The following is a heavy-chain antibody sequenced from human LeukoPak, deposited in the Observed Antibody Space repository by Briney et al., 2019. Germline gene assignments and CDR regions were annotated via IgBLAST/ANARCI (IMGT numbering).Heavy chain of an antibody. Sequence: GRSLRLSCAASGFTFSSYAMHWVRQAPGKGLEWVAVISYDGSNKYYADSVKGRFTISRDNAKNSLYLQMNSLRAEDTAVFYCARDRGGTDDFWSGYYTGYFDYWGQGTLVTVSS. J-gene: IGHJ4*02. CDR1: GFTFSSYA. D-gene: IGHD3-3*01. V-gene: IGHV3-30*04. CDR3: ARDRGGTDDFWSGYYTGYFDY. CDR2: ISYDGSNK.